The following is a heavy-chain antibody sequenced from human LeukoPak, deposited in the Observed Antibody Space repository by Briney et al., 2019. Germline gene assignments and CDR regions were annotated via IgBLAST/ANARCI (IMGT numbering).Heavy chain of an antibody. D-gene: IGHD3-10*01. CDR1: GGSISSGSYY. CDR2: IYTSGST. V-gene: IGHV4-61*02. CDR3: AREIRPVLLWFGDQGGFDY. J-gene: IGHJ4*02. Sequence: PSETLSLTCTVSGGSISSGSYYWSWIRQPAGKGLEWIGRIYTSGSTNYNPSLKSRVTISVDTSKNQFSLKLSSVTAADTAVYYCAREIRPVLLWFGDQGGFDYWGQGTLVTVSS.